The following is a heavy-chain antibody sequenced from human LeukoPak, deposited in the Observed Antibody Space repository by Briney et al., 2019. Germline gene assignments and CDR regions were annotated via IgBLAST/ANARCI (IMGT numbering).Heavy chain of an antibody. D-gene: IGHD5/OR15-5a*01. Sequence: GGSLRLSCAASEPTFNNYAMTWVRQAPGKGLEWVSTISGSGDITYYADSVTGRFTISRDNSKNTVFLQMNSLRADDTAVYYCARAVRAGHRPVYTYYYMDVWGKGTTVTVSS. CDR3: ARAVRAGHRPVYTYYYMDV. V-gene: IGHV3-23*01. CDR2: ISGSGDIT. J-gene: IGHJ6*03. CDR1: EPTFNNYA.